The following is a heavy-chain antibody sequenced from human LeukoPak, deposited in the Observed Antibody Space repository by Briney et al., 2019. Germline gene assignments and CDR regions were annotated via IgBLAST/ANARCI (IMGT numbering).Heavy chain of an antibody. CDR2: INHSGST. CDR3: AREPYGDYGYFDY. CDR1: GGSFSGYY. Sequence: SETLSLTCAVYGGSFSGYYWSWIRQPPGKGLEWIGEINHSGSTNYNPSLKSRVTISVDTSKNQFSLKPSSVTAADTAVYYCAREPYGDYGYFDYWGQGTLVTVSS. J-gene: IGHJ4*02. V-gene: IGHV4-34*01. D-gene: IGHD4-17*01.